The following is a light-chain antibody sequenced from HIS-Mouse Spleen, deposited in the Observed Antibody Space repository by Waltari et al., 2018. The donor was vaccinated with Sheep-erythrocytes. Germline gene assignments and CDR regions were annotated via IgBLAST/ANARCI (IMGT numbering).Light chain of an antibody. CDR3: QQSYSTPQFT. J-gene: IGKJ3*01. V-gene: IGKV1-39*01. CDR1: QSISSY. Sequence: DIQMTQSPSSLSASVGDSVTITCRASQSISSYLHWYQQKPGKAPKLLIYAASSLQSGVPSRFSGSGSGTDFTLTISSLQPEDFATYYCQQSYSTPQFTFGPGTKVDIK. CDR2: AAS.